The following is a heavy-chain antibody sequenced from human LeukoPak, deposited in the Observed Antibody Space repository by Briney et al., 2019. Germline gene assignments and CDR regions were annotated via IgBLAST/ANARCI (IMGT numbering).Heavy chain of an antibody. D-gene: IGHD3-3*01. J-gene: IGHJ6*02. CDR2: ISGSGGST. CDR3: ARAPPYYDFWSGYYTAGAYYYYGMDV. Sequence: PGGSLRLSCAASGFTFSSYAMSWVRQAPGKGLEWVSAISGSGGSTYYADSVKGRFTISRDNSKNTLYLQMNSLRAEDTAVYYCARAPPYYDFWSGYYTAGAYYYYGMDVWGQGTTVTVSS. V-gene: IGHV3-23*01. CDR1: GFTFSSYA.